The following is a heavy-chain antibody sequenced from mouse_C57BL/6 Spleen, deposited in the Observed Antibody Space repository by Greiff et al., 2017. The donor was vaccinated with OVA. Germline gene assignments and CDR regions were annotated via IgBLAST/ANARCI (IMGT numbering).Heavy chain of an antibody. CDR1: GYAFSSSW. D-gene: IGHD3-2*02. V-gene: IGHV1-82*01. J-gene: IGHJ3*01. Sequence: QVQLQQSGPELVKPGASVKISCKASGYAFSSSWMNWVKQRPGKGLEWIGRIYPGDGDTNYNGKFKGKATLTADKSSSTAYMQLSSLTSEDSAVYVCARSHSSGYVFAYWGQGTLVTVSA. CDR3: ARSHSSGYVFAY. CDR2: IYPGDGDT.